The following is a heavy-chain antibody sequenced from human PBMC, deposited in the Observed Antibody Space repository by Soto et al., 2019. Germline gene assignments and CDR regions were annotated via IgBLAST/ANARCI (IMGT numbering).Heavy chain of an antibody. CDR3: ARDPSYYYGSGSSDYYYYYGMDV. CDR2: IYYSGST. V-gene: IGHV4-59*01. Sequence: QVQLQESGPGLVKPSETLSLTCTVSGGSISSYYWSWIRQPPGKGLEWIGYIYYSGSTNYNPSLKSRVTISVDTFKNQFSLKLSSVTAADTAVYYCARDPSYYYGSGSSDYYYYYGMDVWGQGTTVTVSS. D-gene: IGHD3-10*01. J-gene: IGHJ6*02. CDR1: GGSISSYY.